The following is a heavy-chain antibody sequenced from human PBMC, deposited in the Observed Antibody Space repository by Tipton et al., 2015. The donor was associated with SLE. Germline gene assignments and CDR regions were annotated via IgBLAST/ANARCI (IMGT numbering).Heavy chain of an antibody. D-gene: IGHD4-11*01. Sequence: TLSLTCSVSGGSISGGSYYWSCIRQPAGKGLEWIGHIYTSGTTQYNPSPKSRVTISVDTSKNQFSLKLTSVTAADTAVYFCARELLSPMTTVHWYFDLWGRGTLVTVSS. CDR1: GGSISGGSYY. CDR2: IYTSGTT. J-gene: IGHJ2*01. CDR3: ARELLSPMTTVHWYFDL. V-gene: IGHV4-61*09.